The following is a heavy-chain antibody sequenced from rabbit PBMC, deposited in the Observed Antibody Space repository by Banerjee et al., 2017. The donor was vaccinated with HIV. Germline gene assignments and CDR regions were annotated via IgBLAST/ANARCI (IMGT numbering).Heavy chain of an antibody. J-gene: IGHJ4*01. CDR2: IYTGNGKT. D-gene: IGHD8-1*01. CDR3: ARDAGSGAYIDGYFNL. V-gene: IGHV1S45*01. CDR1: GVSFSGSSY. Sequence: QEQLEESGGDLVKPGASLTLTCIASGVSFSGSSYMCWVRQAPGKGLEWIACIYTGNGKTYYASWAKGRFTISKTSSTTVTLQMTSLTVADTATYFCARDAGSGAYIDGYFNLWGQGTLVTVS.